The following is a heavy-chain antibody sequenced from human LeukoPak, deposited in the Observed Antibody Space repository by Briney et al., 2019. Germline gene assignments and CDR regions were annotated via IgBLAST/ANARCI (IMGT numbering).Heavy chain of an antibody. J-gene: IGHJ4*02. CDR3: AREKAAAGFDY. Sequence: PSETLSLTCTVSGGSISSYYWSWIRQPPGKGLGWIGYIYYSGSTNYNPSLKSRVTISVDTSKNQFSLKLSSVTAADTAVYYCAREKAAAGFDYWGQGTLVTVSS. V-gene: IGHV4-59*01. D-gene: IGHD6-13*01. CDR2: IYYSGST. CDR1: GGSISSYY.